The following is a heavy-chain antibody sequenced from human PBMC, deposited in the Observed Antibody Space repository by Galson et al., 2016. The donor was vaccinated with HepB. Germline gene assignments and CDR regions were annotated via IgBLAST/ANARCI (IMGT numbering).Heavy chain of an antibody. J-gene: IGHJ4*02. Sequence: SVKVSCKASGDTFSSHSINWVRQAPGQGLEWMGGIIPMFDITNYAQKFQGRVTITADESTNTADMKLSSLTSKDTAVYYCARGSNRVVVAGPFDYWGQGTLVTVSS. CDR1: GDTFSSHS. V-gene: IGHV1-69*13. CDR2: IIPMFDIT. CDR3: ARGSNRVVVAGPFDY. D-gene: IGHD2-15*01.